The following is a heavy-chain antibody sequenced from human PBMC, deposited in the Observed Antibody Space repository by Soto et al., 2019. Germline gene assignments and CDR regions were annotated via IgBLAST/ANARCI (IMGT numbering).Heavy chain of an antibody. CDR3: AKDHVTTTVTTVGY. Sequence: QVQLVESGGGVVQPGRSLRLSCAASGFTFSNYGMHWVRQAPGQGLEWVAVISYHGSDKYYADSVKGRFTISRDNSKNTLYLQMDSLRAEDTAVYYCAKDHVTTTVTTVGYWGQGTLVTVSS. D-gene: IGHD4-17*01. V-gene: IGHV3-30*18. CDR2: ISYHGSDK. CDR1: GFTFSNYG. J-gene: IGHJ4*02.